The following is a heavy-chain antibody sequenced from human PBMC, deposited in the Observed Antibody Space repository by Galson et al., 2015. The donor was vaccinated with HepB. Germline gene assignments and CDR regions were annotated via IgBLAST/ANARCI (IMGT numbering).Heavy chain of an antibody. CDR3: ARGVATRLVGATLDY. D-gene: IGHD1-26*01. V-gene: IGHV1-69*13. Sequence: SVKVSCKASGGTFSSYAISWVRQAPGQGLEWMGGIIPIFGTANYAQKFQGRVTITANESTSTAYMELSSLRSEDTAVYYCARGVATRLVGATLDYWGQGTLVTVSS. J-gene: IGHJ4*02. CDR2: IIPIFGTA. CDR1: GGTFSSYA.